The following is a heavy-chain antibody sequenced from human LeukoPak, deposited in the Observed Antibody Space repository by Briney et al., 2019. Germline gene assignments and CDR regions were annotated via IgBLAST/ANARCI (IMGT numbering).Heavy chain of an antibody. CDR2: ISSSGGST. CDR1: GFTFSSYA. D-gene: IGHD3-22*01. V-gene: IGHV3-23*01. J-gene: IGHJ4*02. CDR3: AKSKGGSITMIVVVPPPDY. Sequence: ETGGSLRLSCAASGFTFSSYAMSWVRQAPGKGLEWVSAISSSGGSTYYADSVKGRFTISRDNSKNTLYLQMNSLRAEDTAVYYCAKSKGGSITMIVVVPPPDYWGQGTLVTVSS.